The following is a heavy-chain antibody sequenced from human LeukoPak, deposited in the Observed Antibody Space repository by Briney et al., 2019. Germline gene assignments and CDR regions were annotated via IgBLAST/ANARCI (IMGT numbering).Heavy chain of an antibody. CDR2: IFPGDSDT. V-gene: IGHV5-51*01. CDR3: ARQERQWLAV. J-gene: IGHJ4*02. Sequence: GESLKISCKASGYTFTSQWIVWVRQMPGKGREWMGIIFPGDSDTRYNPSFQGQVTISADKSITTAYLQWSSLKASDTAMYYCARQERQWLAVWGQGTLVTVSS. CDR1: GYTFTSQW. D-gene: IGHD6-19*01.